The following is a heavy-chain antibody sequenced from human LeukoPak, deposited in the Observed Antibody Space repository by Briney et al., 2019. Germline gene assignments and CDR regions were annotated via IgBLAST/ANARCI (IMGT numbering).Heavy chain of an antibody. V-gene: IGHV1-18*04. CDR1: GYTFRNYY. J-gene: IGHJ4*02. CDR2: ISGYNYKT. CDR3: AREETTVWPPYPCY. D-gene: IGHD1-14*01. Sequence: GASLKVSCKASGYTFRNYYITWVRQAPGQGLEWMGWISGYNYKTDYAQNLKGRVTMTTDTSTSTAYMELGSLTSDDTAVYYCAREETTVWPPYPCYWGQGTLVTVSS.